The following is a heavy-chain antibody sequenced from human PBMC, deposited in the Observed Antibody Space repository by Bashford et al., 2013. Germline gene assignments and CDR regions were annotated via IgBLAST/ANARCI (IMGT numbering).Heavy chain of an antibody. CDR1: GYTFSDYY. CDR3: ARDGPVVGVWNAFDV. CDR2: INPNPNSGAT. V-gene: IGHV1-2*02. D-gene: IGHD1-26*01. J-gene: IGHJ3*01. Sequence: ASVKVSCKASGYTFSDYYLHWVRQAPGQGLEWMGWINPNPNSGATKYAEMFQGRVTMTRDTSISTAYMELSSLRSDDTAVYFCARDGPVVGVWNAFDVWGPRDSGHGL.